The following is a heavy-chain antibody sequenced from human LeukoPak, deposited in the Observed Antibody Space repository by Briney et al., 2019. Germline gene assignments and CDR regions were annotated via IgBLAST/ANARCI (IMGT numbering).Heavy chain of an antibody. CDR2: IYYSGTT. Sequence: SETLSLTCTVSGGSISSYYWRWIRQPPGKGLEWIGYIYYSGTTNYNPSLKSRVTISVDTSKNQFSLKLSSVTAADTAVYYCARGVYIAAAQYRYWGQGTLVTVSS. CDR3: ARGVYIAAAQYRY. CDR1: GGSISSYY. D-gene: IGHD6-13*01. V-gene: IGHV4-59*01. J-gene: IGHJ4*02.